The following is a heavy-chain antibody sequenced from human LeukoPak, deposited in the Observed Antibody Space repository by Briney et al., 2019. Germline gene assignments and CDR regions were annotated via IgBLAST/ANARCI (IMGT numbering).Heavy chain of an antibody. J-gene: IGHJ4*02. CDR2: IWYDGSNK. V-gene: IGHV3-33*01. Sequence: GGSLRLSCAASGFTFSNHGMHWVRQAPGKGPEWVALIWYDGSNKYYGDSVKGRFTISRDNSKNTVYLQMSSLRAEDTGVYYCARDRLEAVTDDDYFDYWGQGTLVTVSS. D-gene: IGHD2-21*02. CDR3: ARDRLEAVTDDDYFDY. CDR1: GFTFSNHG.